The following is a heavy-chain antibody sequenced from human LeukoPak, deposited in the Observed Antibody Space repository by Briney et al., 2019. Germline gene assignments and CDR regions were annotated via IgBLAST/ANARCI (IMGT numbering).Heavy chain of an antibody. D-gene: IGHD1-26*01. CDR2: INPKNGGS. Sequence: ASVKVSCKASGYTFTGYYMHWVRQAPGQGLEWVGWINPKNGGSNYAQKFQGRVTMTTDTSTSTAYMELRSLRSDDTAVYYCARSPIVGANRWFDPWGQGTLVTVSS. CDR1: GYTFTGYY. J-gene: IGHJ5*02. V-gene: IGHV1-2*02. CDR3: ARSPIVGANRWFDP.